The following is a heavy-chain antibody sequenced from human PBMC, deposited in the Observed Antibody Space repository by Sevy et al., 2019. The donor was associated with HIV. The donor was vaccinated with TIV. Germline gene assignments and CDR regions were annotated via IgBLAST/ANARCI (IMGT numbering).Heavy chain of an antibody. CDR1: GFTFSDYD. J-gene: IGHJ4*02. V-gene: IGHV3-30*04. CDR3: ARLFSCGGDCYYLDY. Sequence: GGSLRLSCAASGFTFSDYDMHWVRQAPGKGLEWVAVMSHDGNYKNHADSVKVRFTISRDNFKITLYLQMNDLRVEDTAVYFCARLFSCGGDCYYLDYWGQGAPVTVSS. CDR2: MSHDGNYK. D-gene: IGHD2-21*02.